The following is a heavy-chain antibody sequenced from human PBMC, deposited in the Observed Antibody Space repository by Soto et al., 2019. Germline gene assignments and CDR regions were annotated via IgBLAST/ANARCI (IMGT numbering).Heavy chain of an antibody. J-gene: IGHJ4*02. V-gene: IGHV4-59*08. Sequence: SETLSLTCTVSGGSISSYYWSWIRQPPGKGLEWIGNIYYTRDTHYNPSLKSRATISVDTSKNQFSLKLSSVTAADRAVYYCARHLGPTGPNYWGQGILVTVSS. CDR1: GGSISSYY. D-gene: IGHD1-26*01. CDR3: ARHLGPTGPNY. CDR2: IYYTRDT.